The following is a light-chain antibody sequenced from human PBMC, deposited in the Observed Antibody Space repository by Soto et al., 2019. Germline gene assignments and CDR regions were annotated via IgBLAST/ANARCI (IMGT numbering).Light chain of an antibody. CDR2: GAS. CDR3: LQDFSYPRT. CDR1: YGIGTV. V-gene: IGKV1-6*02. Sequence: AXQMTQSPSSLSASVKDKETITYRSSYGIGTVLVWYQLKPGKAPKLLVYGASTLQSGVLPRFSGSGSGTDFTLTISSLQPDDFATYYCLQDFSYPRTFGQGTKVDIK. J-gene: IGKJ1*01.